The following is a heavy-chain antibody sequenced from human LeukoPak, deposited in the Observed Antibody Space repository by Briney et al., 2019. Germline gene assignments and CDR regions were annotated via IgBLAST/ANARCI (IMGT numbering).Heavy chain of an antibody. CDR3: VRGGYSYGS. Sequence: ASVKVSCKSSGYTFTSYDINWVRQAAGQGLEWMGWMNPTSANTGYAQKFQGRVTMTRDTSITTAYMELSSLKSDDTAVYYCVRGGYSYGSWGQGTLVTVSS. D-gene: IGHD5-18*01. J-gene: IGHJ5*02. CDR2: MNPTSANT. CDR1: GYTFTSYD. V-gene: IGHV1-8*01.